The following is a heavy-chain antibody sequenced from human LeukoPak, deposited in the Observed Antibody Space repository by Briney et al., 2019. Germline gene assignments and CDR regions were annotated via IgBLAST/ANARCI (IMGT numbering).Heavy chain of an antibody. Sequence: SETLSLTCTVSGGSISSYYWSWIRQPPGKGLEWIGYIYYSGSTNYNPSLKSRVTISVDTSKNQISLKLSSVTAADTAVYYCARETGYSYGYDYYYYYMDVWGKGTTVTVSS. CDR2: IYYSGST. V-gene: IGHV4-59*01. D-gene: IGHD5-18*01. CDR1: GGSISSYY. J-gene: IGHJ6*03. CDR3: ARETGYSYGYDYYYYYMDV.